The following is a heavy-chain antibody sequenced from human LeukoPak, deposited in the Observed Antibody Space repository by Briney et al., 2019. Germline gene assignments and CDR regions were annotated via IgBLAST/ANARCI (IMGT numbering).Heavy chain of an antibody. CDR1: GFTFSSYA. CDR2: ISYDGSNK. CDR3: ARRGGQLWSYYFDY. J-gene: IGHJ4*02. D-gene: IGHD5-18*01. V-gene: IGHV3-30-3*01. Sequence: GRSLRLSCAASGFTFSSYAMHWVRQAPGKGLEWVAVISYDGSNKYYADSVKGRFTISRDNSKNTLYLQMNSLRAEDTAVYYCARRGGQLWSYYFDYWGQGTLVTVSS.